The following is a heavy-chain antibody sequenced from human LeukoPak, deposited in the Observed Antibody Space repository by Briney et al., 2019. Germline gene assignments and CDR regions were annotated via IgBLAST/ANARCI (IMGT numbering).Heavy chain of an antibody. J-gene: IGHJ4*02. CDR2: IYTSGST. V-gene: IGHV3-53*01. D-gene: IGHD3-10*01. CDR1: GFTVSSNY. Sequence: GGSLRLSCAASGFTVSSNYISWVRQAPGKGLEWVSLIYTSGSTYYADSVRGRFTISRDNSKNTLYLQMNSLRAEDTAVYYCARVTTSGSYKFDYWGQGTLVTVSS. CDR3: ARVTTSGSYKFDY.